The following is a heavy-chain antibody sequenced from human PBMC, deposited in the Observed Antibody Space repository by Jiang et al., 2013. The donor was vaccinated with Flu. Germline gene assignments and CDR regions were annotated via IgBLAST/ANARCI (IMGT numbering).Heavy chain of an antibody. CDR1: GFSLSTSGMC. V-gene: IGHV2-70*01. J-gene: IGHJ3*02. Sequence: TFSGFSLSTSGMCVSWIRQPPGKALEWLALIDWDDDKYYSTSLKTRLTISKDTSKNQVVLTMTNMDPVDTATYYCARIRGNCYYGSGNCAFDIWGQGTMVTVSS. CDR3: ARIRGNCYYGSGNCAFDI. D-gene: IGHD3-10*01. CDR2: IDWDDDK.